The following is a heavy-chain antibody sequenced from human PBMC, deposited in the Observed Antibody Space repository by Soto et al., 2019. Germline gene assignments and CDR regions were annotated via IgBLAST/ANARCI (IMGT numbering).Heavy chain of an antibody. Sequence: VGSLRLSCAASGFTFSSYWMSWVRQSPGKGLEWVANIKQDGSEKYYVDSVKGRFTISRDNAKNSLYLQMNSLRAEDTAVYYCARLYPGSGWPFHYYGMDVWGQGTTVTVS. CDR3: ARLYPGSGWPFHYYGMDV. V-gene: IGHV3-7*01. CDR2: IKQDGSEK. D-gene: IGHD6-19*01. J-gene: IGHJ6*01. CDR1: GFTFSSYW.